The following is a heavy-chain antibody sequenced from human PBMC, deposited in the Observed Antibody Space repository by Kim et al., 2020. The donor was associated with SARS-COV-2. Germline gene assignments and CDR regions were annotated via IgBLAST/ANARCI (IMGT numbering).Heavy chain of an antibody. J-gene: IGHJ2*01. CDR3: ARGISDWYLDL. V-gene: IGHV3-48*04. CDR2: ISSSSSTI. CDR1: GFTFSSYS. Sequence: GGSLRLSCAASGFTFSSYSMNWVRQAPGKGLEWVSYISSSSSTIYYADSVKGRFTISRDNAKNSLYLQMNSLRAEDTAVYYCARGISDWYLDLWGRGTLVTVSS.